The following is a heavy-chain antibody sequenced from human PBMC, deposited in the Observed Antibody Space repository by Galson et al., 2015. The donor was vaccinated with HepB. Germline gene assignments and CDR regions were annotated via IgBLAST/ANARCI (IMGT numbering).Heavy chain of an antibody. CDR3: AKVMTTESYYYGMDV. Sequence: SLRLSCAASGFTFSSYGMHWVRQAPGKGLEWVAVISYDGSNKYYADSVKGRFTISRDNSKNTLYLQMNSLRAEDTAVYYCAKVMTTESYYYGMDVWGQGTTVTVSS. V-gene: IGHV3-30*18. D-gene: IGHD4-17*01. CDR2: ISYDGSNK. CDR1: GFTFSSYG. J-gene: IGHJ6*02.